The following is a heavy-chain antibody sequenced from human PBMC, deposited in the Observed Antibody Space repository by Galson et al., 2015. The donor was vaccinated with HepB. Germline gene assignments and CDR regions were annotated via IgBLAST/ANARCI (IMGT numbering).Heavy chain of an antibody. CDR2: INPNTGGP. Sequence: SVKVSCKASGFTFTDSFIHWVRQAPGQGLEWLGWINPNTGGPNYAQKFQGRVTMTRDVSISTAYLEVSRLRSDDTATYYCARAPLWEVVKFLDYWGQGTLVTVSS. D-gene: IGHD4-23*01. CDR1: GFTFTDSF. V-gene: IGHV1-2*02. J-gene: IGHJ4*02. CDR3: ARAPLWEVVKFLDY.